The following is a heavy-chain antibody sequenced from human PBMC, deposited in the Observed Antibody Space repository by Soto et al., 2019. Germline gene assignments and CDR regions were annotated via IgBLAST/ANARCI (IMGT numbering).Heavy chain of an antibody. Sequence: PGGSLRLSCAASGFTFSSYGMHWVRQAPGKGLEWVAVISYDGSNKYYADSVKGRFTIPRDNSKNTLYLQMNSLRAEDTAVYYCAKDMDTAMAKSFDYWGQGTLVTVSS. V-gene: IGHV3-30*18. D-gene: IGHD5-18*01. J-gene: IGHJ4*02. CDR3: AKDMDTAMAKSFDY. CDR1: GFTFSSYG. CDR2: ISYDGSNK.